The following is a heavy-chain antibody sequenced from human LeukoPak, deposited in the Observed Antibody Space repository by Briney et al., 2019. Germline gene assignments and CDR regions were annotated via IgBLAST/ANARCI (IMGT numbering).Heavy chain of an antibody. J-gene: IGHJ4*02. V-gene: IGHV4-39*01. CDR1: GGSISSSSYY. D-gene: IGHD3-10*01. CDR3: ARQKRPYGSGSYYNVRGYFDY. CDR2: IYYSGST. Sequence: ASETLSLTCTVSGGSISSSSYYWGWIRQPPGKGLEWIGSIYYSGSTYYNPSLKSRVTISVDTSKNQFSLKLSSVTAADTAVYYCARQKRPYGSGSYYNVRGYFDYWGQGTLVTVSS.